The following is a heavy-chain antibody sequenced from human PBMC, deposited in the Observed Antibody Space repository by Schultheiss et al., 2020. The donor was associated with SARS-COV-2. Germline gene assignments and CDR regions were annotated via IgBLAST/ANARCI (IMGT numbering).Heavy chain of an antibody. CDR2: IYYSGST. V-gene: IGHV4-59*08. Sequence: SETLSLTCTVSGGSISSYYWSWIRQPPGKGLEWIGYIYYSGSTYYNPSLKSRVTISVDTSKNQFSLKLSSVTAADTAVYYCAREGGTMIVVVIKGGWDYWGQGTLVTVSS. CDR3: AREGGTMIVVVIKGGWDY. CDR1: GGSISSYY. D-gene: IGHD3-22*01. J-gene: IGHJ4*02.